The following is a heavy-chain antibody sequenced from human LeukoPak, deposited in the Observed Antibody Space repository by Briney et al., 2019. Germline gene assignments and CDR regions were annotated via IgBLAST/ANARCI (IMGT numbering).Heavy chain of an antibody. J-gene: IGHJ4*02. CDR2: IYSGGST. V-gene: IGHV3-53*01. CDR1: GFTFSSYW. CDR3: AKTGNPATGDY. D-gene: IGHD1-1*01. Sequence: GGSLRLSCAASGFTFSSYWMSWVRQAPGKGLEWVSVIYSGGSTYYADSVKDRFTISRDNSKNTLYLQMNSLRVEDTAMYYCAKTGNPATGDYWGQGTLVTVSS.